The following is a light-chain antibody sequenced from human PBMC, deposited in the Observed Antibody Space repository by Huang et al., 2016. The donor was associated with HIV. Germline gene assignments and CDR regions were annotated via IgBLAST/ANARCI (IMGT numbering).Light chain of an antibody. CDR2: LGS. V-gene: IGKV2-28*01. J-gene: IGKJ1*01. CDR1: KSLLRSDGFHH. Sequence: DIVMTQSPLSLPVTPGEPASISCRSSKSLLRSDGFHHLDWYLQRPGQSPQLLIYLGSQRASGAPDRFSGSGSGTDFTLKISRVEAEDVGVYYCMQGPQTPWTFGQGTKVEIK. CDR3: MQGPQTPWT.